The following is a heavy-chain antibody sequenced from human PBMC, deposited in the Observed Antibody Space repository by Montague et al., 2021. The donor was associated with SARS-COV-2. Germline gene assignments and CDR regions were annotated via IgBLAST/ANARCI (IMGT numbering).Heavy chain of an antibody. CDR3: ARGVTYYDILTGYYKGNYYYGMDV. D-gene: IGHD3-9*01. CDR1: GGSFSGFY. J-gene: IGHJ6*02. CDR2: MNHSGST. V-gene: IGHV4-34*01. Sequence: SETLSLTCAVYGGSFSGFYWSWIRQPPGKGLEWIGEMNHSGSTNYNPSLKSRVTIPVDTSKNQFSLKLSSVTAADTAVYYCARGVTYYDILTGYYKGNYYYGMDVWGQGTTVTVSS.